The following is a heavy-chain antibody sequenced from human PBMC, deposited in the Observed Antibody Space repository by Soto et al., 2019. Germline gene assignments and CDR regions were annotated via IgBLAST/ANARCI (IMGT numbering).Heavy chain of an antibody. CDR1: GGSISSSNC. V-gene: IGHV4-31*11. CDR3: AGEPLT. J-gene: IGHJ4*02. CDR2: IYYSGST. Sequence: SETLSLTCAVSGGSISSSNCWSWIRQHPGKGLEWIGYIYYSGSTYYNPSLKSRVTISVDTSKNQFSLKLSSVTAADTAVYYCAGEPLTWGQGTLVTVSS.